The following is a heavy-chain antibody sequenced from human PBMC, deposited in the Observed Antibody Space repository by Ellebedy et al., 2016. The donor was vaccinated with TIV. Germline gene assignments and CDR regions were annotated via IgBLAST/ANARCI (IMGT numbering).Heavy chain of an antibody. CDR2: IYDSGST. CDR1: SGSISSYY. CDR3: ARQEPVGPTQDAFDI. Sequence: SETLSLTCTVSSGSISSYYWSWIRQPPGKGLDWIGYIYDSGSTNYNPSLKSRVTISIDTSKKQFSLKLSSVTVADTAMYYCARQEPVGPTQDAFDIWGQGTMVTVSS. J-gene: IGHJ3*02. V-gene: IGHV4-59*08. D-gene: IGHD1-26*01.